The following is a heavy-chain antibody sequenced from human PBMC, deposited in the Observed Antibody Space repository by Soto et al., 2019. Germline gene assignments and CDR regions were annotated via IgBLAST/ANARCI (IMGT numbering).Heavy chain of an antibody. CDR1: GGTFSSYA. CDR3: ARGPYYYDSSGAWFQH. J-gene: IGHJ1*01. CDR2: IIPIFGTA. V-gene: IGHV1-69*13. Sequence: SVKVSCKASGGTFSSYAISWVRQAPGQGLEWMGGIIPIFGTANYAQKFQGRVTITADESTSTAYMELSSLRSEDTAVYYCARGPYYYDSSGAWFQHWGQGTLVTVSS. D-gene: IGHD3-22*01.